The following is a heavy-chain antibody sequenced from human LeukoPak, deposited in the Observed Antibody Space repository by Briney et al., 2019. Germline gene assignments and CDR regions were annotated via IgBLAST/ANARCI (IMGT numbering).Heavy chain of an antibody. CDR2: IEPAGSAT. CDR1: GFAFSSYW. CDR3: GRFGYVSAVDP. Sequence: GSLRLSCGASGFAFSSYWMTWLRQAPGKGLEFVANIEPAGSATYYADSAKGRFTISRDNTKNLLYLQMNSLTAEDSAVYHCGRFGYVSAVDPWGQGALVTVSS. V-gene: IGHV3-7*01. J-gene: IGHJ5*02. D-gene: IGHD2-15*01.